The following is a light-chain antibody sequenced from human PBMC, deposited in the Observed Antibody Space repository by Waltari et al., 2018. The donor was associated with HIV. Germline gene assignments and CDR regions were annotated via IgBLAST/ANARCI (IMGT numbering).Light chain of an antibody. CDR2: RNN. Sequence: QAGLTQPPSVSKGLRQTATLPCTGNSTNVGNQGAAWLQQHQGHPPKLLTSRNNNRPSGISERLSASRSGNTASLTITGLQPEDEADYCCSAWDSSLSAWVFGGGTKLTVL. V-gene: IGLV10-54*01. CDR3: SAWDSSLSAWV. J-gene: IGLJ3*02. CDR1: STNVGNQG.